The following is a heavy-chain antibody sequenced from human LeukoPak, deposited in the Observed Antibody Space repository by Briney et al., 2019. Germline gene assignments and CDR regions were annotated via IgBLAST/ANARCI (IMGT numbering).Heavy chain of an antibody. J-gene: IGHJ4*02. CDR1: GFTFRTYA. V-gene: IGHV3-23*01. CDR3: AKAIGYGDYSIDY. CDR2: VSGSGTST. Sequence: GGSLRLSCAVSGFTFRTYAMSWVRQAPGEGLEWVSGVSGSGTSTYYADSVKGRFTISRDNSKNTLYLQMNSLRAEDTAVYYCAKAIGYGDYSIDYWGQGTLVTVSS. D-gene: IGHD4-17*01.